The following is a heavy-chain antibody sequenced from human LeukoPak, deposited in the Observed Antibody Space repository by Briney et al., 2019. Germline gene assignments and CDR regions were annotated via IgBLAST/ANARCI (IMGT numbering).Heavy chain of an antibody. CDR2: IYYSGST. J-gene: IGHJ4*02. CDR3: ARGEFYFDY. V-gene: IGHV4-61*05. CDR1: GGSISSSSYY. Sequence: SETLSLTCTVSGGSISSSSYYWSWIRQPPGKGLEWIGYIYYSGSTNYNPSLKSRVTISVDTSKNQFSLKLSSVTAADTAVYYCARGEFYFDYWGQGTLVTVSS.